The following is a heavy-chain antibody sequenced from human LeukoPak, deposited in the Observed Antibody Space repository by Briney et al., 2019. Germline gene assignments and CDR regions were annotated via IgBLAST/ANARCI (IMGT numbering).Heavy chain of an antibody. Sequence: PSETLSLTCAVYGGTFSGYYWSWIRQPPGKGLEWIGEINHSGSTNYNPSLKSRVTISVDTSKNQFSLRLSSVTAADTAVYYCQTYYYYYGMDVWGQGTTVTVCS. CDR3: QTYYYYYGMDV. J-gene: IGHJ6*02. CDR2: INHSGST. V-gene: IGHV4-34*08. CDR1: GGTFSGYY.